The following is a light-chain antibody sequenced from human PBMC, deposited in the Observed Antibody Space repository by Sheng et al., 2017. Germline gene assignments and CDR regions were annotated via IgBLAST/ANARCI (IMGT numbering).Light chain of an antibody. J-gene: IGKJ2*01. Sequence: DIQMTQSPSTLSASVGDRVTITCRASQSVNSWLAWYQQKPGKAPKLLIYKASSLESGVPTRISGSGAGTEFTLTITSLQPEDFATYYCQQSYSIPHTFGQGTKLEIK. V-gene: IGKV1-5*03. CDR2: KAS. CDR3: QQSYSIPHT. CDR1: QSVNSW.